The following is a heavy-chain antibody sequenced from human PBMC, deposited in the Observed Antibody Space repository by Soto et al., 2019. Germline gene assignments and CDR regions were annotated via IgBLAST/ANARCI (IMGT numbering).Heavy chain of an antibody. J-gene: IGHJ6*02. Sequence: SVKVSCKASGGIFSSFTISWVRQAPGQGLEWLGGIIPIFDTPTYAQNFQGRVTITADKSTNTVYMELSSLRSEDTAVYYCATHGATTMARGAMKHYYYVMDVWGQGTTVTV. CDR2: IIPIFDTP. D-gene: IGHD3-10*01. CDR1: GGIFSSFT. CDR3: ATHGATTMARGAMKHYYYVMDV. V-gene: IGHV1-69*06.